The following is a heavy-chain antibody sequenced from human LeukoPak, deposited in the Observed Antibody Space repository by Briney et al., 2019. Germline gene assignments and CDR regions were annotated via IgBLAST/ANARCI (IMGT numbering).Heavy chain of an antibody. CDR2: IKKDGSEK. CDR3: ARGIIGDNYYGLDV. D-gene: IGHD1-14*01. Sequence: GGSLRLSCAASGFSVSHHWMSWVRQAPGKGLEWVANIKKDGSEKYYGDPVEGRFTFSRDNAKNSVYLQMNSVRAEDAAVYYCARGIIGDNYYGLDVWGQGTTVTVSS. V-gene: IGHV3-7*01. CDR1: GFSVSHHW. J-gene: IGHJ6*02.